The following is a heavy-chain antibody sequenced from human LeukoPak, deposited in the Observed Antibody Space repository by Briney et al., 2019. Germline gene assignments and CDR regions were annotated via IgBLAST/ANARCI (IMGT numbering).Heavy chain of an antibody. V-gene: IGHV1-18*01. Sequence: ASVKVSCKASGYTFTSYGISWVRQAPGQGLEWMGWISAYNGNTNYAQKLQGRVTMTTDTSTSTAYMELRSLRSDDTAVYYCARRGVTTRDSYYFAMDVWGQGTTVTVSS. CDR2: ISAYNGNT. D-gene: IGHD2-21*02. CDR3: ARRGVTTRDSYYFAMDV. CDR1: GYTFTSYG. J-gene: IGHJ6*02.